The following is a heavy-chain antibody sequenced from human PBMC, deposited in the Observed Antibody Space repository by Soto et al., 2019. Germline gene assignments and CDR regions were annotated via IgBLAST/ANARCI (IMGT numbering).Heavy chain of an antibody. Sequence: QVQLVQSGAEVKKPGASVKVSCKASGYSFTGYFMHWVRQVPGQGLEWMGWTNPKSGVTKYPQKFQGRVTMARDTSISTAYMEMTSLRSDDTAGYYCARAHVRLQLGSSDYWGQGPLVTVSS. CDR2: TNPKSGVT. J-gene: IGHJ4*02. CDR1: GYSFTGYF. CDR3: ARAHVRLQLGSSDY. D-gene: IGHD6-25*01. V-gene: IGHV1-2*02.